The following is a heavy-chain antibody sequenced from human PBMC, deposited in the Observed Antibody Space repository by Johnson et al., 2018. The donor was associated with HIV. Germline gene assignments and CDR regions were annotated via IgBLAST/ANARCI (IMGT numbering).Heavy chain of an antibody. V-gene: IGHV3-13*01. Sequence: VQLVESGGGVVQPGRSLRLSCAASGFTLSSYDMHWVRQVTGKGLEWVSSIGTTGDTYYPGSVKGRFTISRENAKNSLYLQLNSLRAGDTAVYYCVRDAGPEGFHPWGAFDIWGQGTMVTVSS. D-gene: IGHD7-27*01. CDR2: IGTTGDT. J-gene: IGHJ3*02. CDR1: GFTLSSYD. CDR3: VRDAGPEGFHPWGAFDI.